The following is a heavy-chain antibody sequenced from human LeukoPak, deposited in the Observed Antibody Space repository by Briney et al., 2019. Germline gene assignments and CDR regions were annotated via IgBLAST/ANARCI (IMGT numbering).Heavy chain of an antibody. Sequence: PGGSLRLSCAASGFTFSSYAMSWVRQAPGKGLEWVSAISGSGGSTYYADSVKGRFTVSRDNSKNTLYLQMNTLRAEDTAVYYCARGSSGYDRDAFDIWGQGTMVTVSS. CDR3: ARGSSGYDRDAFDI. J-gene: IGHJ3*02. CDR1: GFTFSSYA. V-gene: IGHV3-23*01. D-gene: IGHD5-12*01. CDR2: ISGSGGST.